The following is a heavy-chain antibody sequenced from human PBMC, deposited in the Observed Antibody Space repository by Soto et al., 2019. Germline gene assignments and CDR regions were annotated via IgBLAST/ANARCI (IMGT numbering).Heavy chain of an antibody. D-gene: IGHD6-19*01. J-gene: IGHJ6*02. Sequence: SAEACCKASGYTLVNFAMHSVPQTHGQGLEWMGWINAGNGNTKYSQKFQGRVTITRDTSASTAYMELSSLRSEDTAVYYCARDGLSSGWYIGWDYGMDVWGQGTTVTV. CDR1: GYTLVNFA. V-gene: IGHV1-3*01. CDR3: ARDGLSSGWYIGWDYGMDV. CDR2: INAGNGNT.